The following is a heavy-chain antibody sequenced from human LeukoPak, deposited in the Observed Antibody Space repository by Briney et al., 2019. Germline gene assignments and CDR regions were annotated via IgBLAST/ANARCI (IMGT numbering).Heavy chain of an antibody. Sequence: KPSETLSLTCTVSGGSISSYYWSWIRQPPGEGLEWIGYIYYSGSTNYNPSLKSRVTISVDTSKNQFSLKLSSVTAADTAVYYCARRVRGRGNYELYFDYWGQGTLVTVSS. D-gene: IGHD1-7*01. CDR2: IYYSGST. CDR1: GGSISSYY. J-gene: IGHJ4*02. V-gene: IGHV4-59*08. CDR3: ARRVRGRGNYELYFDY.